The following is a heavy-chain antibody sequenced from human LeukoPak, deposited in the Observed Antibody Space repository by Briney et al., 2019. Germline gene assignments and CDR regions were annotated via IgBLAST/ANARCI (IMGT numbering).Heavy chain of an antibody. Sequence: SETLSPTCTVSGGSISSSSYYWGWIRQPPGKGLEWIGSIYYSGSTYYNPSLKSRVTISVDTSKNQFSLKLSSVTAADTAVYYCARDSVYSSSWYEPLYYWGQGTLVTVSS. CDR3: ARDSVYSSSWYEPLYY. J-gene: IGHJ4*02. CDR2: IYYSGST. D-gene: IGHD6-13*01. CDR1: GGSISSSSYY. V-gene: IGHV4-39*07.